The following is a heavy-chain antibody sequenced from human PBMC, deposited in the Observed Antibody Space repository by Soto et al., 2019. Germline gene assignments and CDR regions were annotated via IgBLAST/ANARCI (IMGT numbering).Heavy chain of an antibody. CDR3: ATDDGRGLRY. CDR1: GAPITWGDYS. V-gene: IGHV3-74*01. J-gene: IGHJ4*02. CDR2: INTVATII. D-gene: IGHD3-16*01. Sequence: QPSETLSLTCAISGAPITWGDYSWNWIRQAPGKGLVWVSHINTVATIINYGDSVKGRFTISRDNAENTLYLQMNSLGVEDTATYYCATDDGRGLRYWGQGTLVTVSS.